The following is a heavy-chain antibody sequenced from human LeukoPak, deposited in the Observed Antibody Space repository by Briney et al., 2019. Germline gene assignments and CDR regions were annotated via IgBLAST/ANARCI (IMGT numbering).Heavy chain of an antibody. CDR2: INHSGST. CDR3: GRGKYSSGWYYKGYFDY. CDR1: GGSFSGYY. D-gene: IGHD6-19*01. V-gene: IGHV4-34*01. Sequence: SETLSLTCAVYGGSFSGYYWSWIRQPPGKGLEWIGEINHSGSTNYNPSLKSRVTISVDTSKNQFSLKLSSVTAADTAVYYCGRGKYSSGWYYKGYFDYWGQGTLVTVSS. J-gene: IGHJ4*02.